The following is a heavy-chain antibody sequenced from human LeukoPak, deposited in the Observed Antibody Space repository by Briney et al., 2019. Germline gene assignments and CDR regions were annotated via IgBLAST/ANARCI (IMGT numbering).Heavy chain of an antibody. CDR2: IYYSGTT. CDR3: ARSFTGPWFFDL. V-gene: IGHV4-61*01. CDR1: GASVSSTTYS. J-gene: IGHJ2*01. Sequence: SETLSLTCTVSGASVSSTTYSWVWIRQPPGRGLDWIGYIYYSGTTNCNPSLKSRVTISVDTSRNQFSLRLSSVTAADTAVYYCARSFTGPWFFDLWGRGTLVTVSS. D-gene: IGHD3-16*01.